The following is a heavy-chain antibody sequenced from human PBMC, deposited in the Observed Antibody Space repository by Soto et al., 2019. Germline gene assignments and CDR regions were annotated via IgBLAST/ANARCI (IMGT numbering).Heavy chain of an antibody. Sequence: SGPPLVNPTQTLTLTCTFSRFSLSTSGVGVGWIRQPPGKALEWLALIYWNDDMRYSPSLKSRLTITKDTSKNQVVLIMTIMDPVDTATYYWALTGLSTQPFDYWGQGTLVTVSS. CDR1: RFSLSTSGVG. CDR2: IYWNDDM. CDR3: ALTGLSTQPFDY. V-gene: IGHV2-5*01. J-gene: IGHJ4*02.